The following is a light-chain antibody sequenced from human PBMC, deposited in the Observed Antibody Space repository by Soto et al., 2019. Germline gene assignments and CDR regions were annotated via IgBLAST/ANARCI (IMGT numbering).Light chain of an antibody. Sequence: DIVMTQSPLSLPVTPGEPASISCRSSQSLLHSNGYNYLDWYLQKPGQSPQLLIYLGSNRASGVPDRFSGSGSCTDFTLKISRVEAEDVGVYYCMQALQTPLTFGGGTKVEIK. J-gene: IGKJ4*01. CDR3: MQALQTPLT. CDR1: QSLLHSNGYNY. V-gene: IGKV2-28*01. CDR2: LGS.